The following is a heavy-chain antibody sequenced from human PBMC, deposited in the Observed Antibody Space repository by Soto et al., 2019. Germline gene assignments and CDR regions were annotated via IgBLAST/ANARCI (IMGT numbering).Heavy chain of an antibody. CDR1: GGSISSGGYY. CDR2: IYYSGST. D-gene: IGHD1-26*01. CDR3: ARASGESTKSDY. Sequence: SETLSLTCTVSGGSISSGGYYWSWIRQHPGKGLVWIGYIYYSGSTYYNPSLKSRVTISVDTSKNQFSLKLRSVTAADTGVYYCARASGESTKSDYWGQGALVTVSS. J-gene: IGHJ4*02. V-gene: IGHV4-31*03.